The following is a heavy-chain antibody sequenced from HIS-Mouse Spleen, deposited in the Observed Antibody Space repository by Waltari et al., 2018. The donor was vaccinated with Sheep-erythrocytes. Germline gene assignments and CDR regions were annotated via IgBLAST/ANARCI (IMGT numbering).Heavy chain of an antibody. CDR3: ARLITMVRGVTWYFDL. V-gene: IGHV4-31*03. Sequence: QVQLQESGPGLVKPSQTLSLTCTVSGGSISSVGYYWSWIRQHPGKGLEWIGYIYYRGRTCYTPSLKSRVTISVDTSKNQFSLKLSSVTAADTAVYYCARLITMVRGVTWYFDLWGRGTLVTVSS. CDR1: GGSISSVGYY. D-gene: IGHD3-10*01. CDR2: IYYRGRT. J-gene: IGHJ2*01.